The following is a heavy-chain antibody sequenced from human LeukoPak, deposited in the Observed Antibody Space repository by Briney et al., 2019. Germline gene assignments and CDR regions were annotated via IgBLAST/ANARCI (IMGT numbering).Heavy chain of an antibody. Sequence: SGPTLVNPTQTLTLTCTFSGFSLSTSGVGVGWIRQPPGKALEWLALIYWDDDKRYSPSLKSRLTITKDTSKNQVVLTMTSMDPEDTATYYCAHSGHSNGDYGLIFYYWGQGTLVTVSS. D-gene: IGHD4-17*01. CDR2: IYWDDDK. V-gene: IGHV2-5*02. CDR1: GFSLSTSGVG. J-gene: IGHJ4*02. CDR3: AHSGHSNGDYGLIFYY.